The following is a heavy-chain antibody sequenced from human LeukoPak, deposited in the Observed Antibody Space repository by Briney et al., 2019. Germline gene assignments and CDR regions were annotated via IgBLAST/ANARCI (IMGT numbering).Heavy chain of an antibody. Sequence: PGGSLRLSCAASGFSFTTYWMSWVRQAPGKGLEWVANIKQDGTEKYYVDSVKGRFTISRDNAKNTLYLQMNSLRAEDTAVYYCARELSSSPSDAFDIWGQGTMVTVSS. CDR3: ARELSSSPSDAFDI. J-gene: IGHJ3*02. CDR2: IKQDGTEK. V-gene: IGHV3-7*01. CDR1: GFSFTTYW. D-gene: IGHD6-6*01.